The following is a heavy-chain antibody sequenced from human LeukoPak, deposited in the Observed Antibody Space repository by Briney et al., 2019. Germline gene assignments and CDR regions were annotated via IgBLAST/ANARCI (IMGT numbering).Heavy chain of an antibody. V-gene: IGHV3-21*01. Sequence: GGSLRLSCAASGFTFSSYSMNWVRQAPGKGLEWVSSISSSSSYIYYADSVEGRFTISRDNAKNSLYLQMNSLRAEDTAVYYCARDSIAAAGTDDYYYGMDVWGQGTTVTVSS. CDR2: ISSSSSYI. CDR1: GFTFSSYS. D-gene: IGHD6-13*01. CDR3: ARDSIAAAGTDDYYYGMDV. J-gene: IGHJ6*02.